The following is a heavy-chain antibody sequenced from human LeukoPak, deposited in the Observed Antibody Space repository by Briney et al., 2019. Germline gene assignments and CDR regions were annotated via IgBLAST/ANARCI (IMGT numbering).Heavy chain of an antibody. CDR1: GGTFSSYA. D-gene: IGHD5-12*01. CDR2: IIPIFGTA. CDR3: ARGRRGYSGYEHWYFDL. Sequence: SVKVSCKASGGTFSSYAISWVRQAPGQGLEWMGGIIPIFGTANYAQKFQGRVTITADESTSTAYMELSSLRSEDTAVYYCARGRRGYSGYEHWYFDLWGRGTLVTVSS. V-gene: IGHV1-69*13. J-gene: IGHJ2*01.